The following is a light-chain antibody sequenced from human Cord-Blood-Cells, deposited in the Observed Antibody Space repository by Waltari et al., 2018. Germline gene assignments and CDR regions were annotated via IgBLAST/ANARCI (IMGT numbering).Light chain of an antibody. CDR2: RNN. V-gene: IGLV1-47*01. J-gene: IGLJ2*01. CDR3: AAWDDSLSGRV. CDR1: SSHIGSNY. Sequence: QSVLTQPPSASGTPGQRVTISCSGSSSHIGSNYVYCYQQLPGTAPKLLIYRNNQRPSGVPDRFSGSKSGTSASLAISGLRSEDEADYYCAAWDDSLSGRVFGGGTKLTVL.